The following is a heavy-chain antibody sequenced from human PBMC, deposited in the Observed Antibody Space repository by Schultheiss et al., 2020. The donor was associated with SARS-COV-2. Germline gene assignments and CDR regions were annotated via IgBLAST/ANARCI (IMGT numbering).Heavy chain of an antibody. CDR2: ISYDGSNK. Sequence: GGSLRLSCAASGFTFSSYAMSWVRQAPGKGLEWGAVISYDGSNKYYADSVKGRFTISRDNSKNTLYLQMNSLRAEDTAVYYCAKNFVSRKSYYDFWSGSQSYYYGMDVWGQGTTVTVSS. V-gene: IGHV3-30*18. D-gene: IGHD3-3*01. CDR1: GFTFSSYA. CDR3: AKNFVSRKSYYDFWSGSQSYYYGMDV. J-gene: IGHJ6*02.